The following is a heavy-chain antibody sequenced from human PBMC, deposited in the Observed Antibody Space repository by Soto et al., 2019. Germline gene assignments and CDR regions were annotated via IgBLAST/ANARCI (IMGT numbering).Heavy chain of an antibody. CDR2: ISYDGSQK. CDR1: GFTFSINA. CDR3: ASIANFAPVIQATAAGGSRDATFAI. V-gene: IGHV3-30*04. Sequence: QVQLVESGGGVVQPGGSLRLSCAASGFTFSINAMHWVRQAPGKGLEWVAVISYDGSQKYSTESVKGRFTISRDNSKNPLFMQMDRLRAEDTAVYYCASIANFAPVIQATAAGGSRDATFAIWGQGTLVPVSS. J-gene: IGHJ3*02. D-gene: IGHD2-15*01.